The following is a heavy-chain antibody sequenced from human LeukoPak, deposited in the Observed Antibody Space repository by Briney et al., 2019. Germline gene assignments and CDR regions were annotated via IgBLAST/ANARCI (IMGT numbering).Heavy chain of an antibody. CDR2: IYYSGST. J-gene: IGHJ5*02. Sequence: PSETLSLACTVSGGSISSSSYGWGWIRQPPGKGLEWIGSIYYSGSTYYNPSLKSRVTISVDTSKNKFSLKVRSVTAADTAVYYCARESLYGDYNWFDPWGQGTLVTVSS. CDR1: GGSISSSSYG. CDR3: ARESLYGDYNWFDP. D-gene: IGHD4-17*01. V-gene: IGHV4-39*07.